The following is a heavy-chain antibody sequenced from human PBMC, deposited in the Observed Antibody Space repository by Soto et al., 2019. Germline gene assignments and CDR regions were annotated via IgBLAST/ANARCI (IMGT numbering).Heavy chain of an antibody. V-gene: IGHV1-69*06. J-gene: IGHJ4*02. CDR1: GGNSNSYS. D-gene: IGHD3-16*01. Sequence: QVRLVQSGAEVKKPGSSVKLSCKVSGGNSNSYSIAWVRQAPGQGLQWLGTIVPLSGTPNHAQHFQARVTITAATSTNTSYMELISLGSEDTAIYYCARYWRQMSRGGFVDYWGQGSLVNISS. CDR2: IVPLSGTP. CDR3: ARYWRQMSRGGFVDY.